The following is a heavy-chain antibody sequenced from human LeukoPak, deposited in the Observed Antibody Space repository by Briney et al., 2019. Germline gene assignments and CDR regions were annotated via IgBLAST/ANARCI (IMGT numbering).Heavy chain of an antibody. Sequence: GGSLRLSCVASGFPFSSYWMTWVRQAPGKGLEWVANIKQDGSKKSYVDSVKGRFAISKDNAKNSLYLQMNSLRAEDTAMYYCASDADGYEDWGQGTLVTVSS. CDR3: ASDADGYED. J-gene: IGHJ4*02. CDR1: GFPFSSYW. CDR2: IKQDGSKK. D-gene: IGHD5-18*01. V-gene: IGHV3-7*01.